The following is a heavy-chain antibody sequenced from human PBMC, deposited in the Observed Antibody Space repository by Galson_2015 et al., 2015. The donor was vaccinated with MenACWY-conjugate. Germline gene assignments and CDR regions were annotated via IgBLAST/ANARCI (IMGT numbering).Heavy chain of an antibody. V-gene: IGHV3-30*01. CDR2: VSYDGSSK. J-gene: IGHJ5*02. Sequence: QAPGKGLEWVAVVSYDGSSKYYADSVKGRFTISRDNSKNTVSLQMNSLRPEDTAVYYCARDRGLEWLPSNWFDPWGQGTLVTVSS. D-gene: IGHD3-3*01. CDR3: ARDRGLEWLPSNWFDP.